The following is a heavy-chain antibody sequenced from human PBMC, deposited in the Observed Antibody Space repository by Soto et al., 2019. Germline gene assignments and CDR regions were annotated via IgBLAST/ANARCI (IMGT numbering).Heavy chain of an antibody. D-gene: IGHD3-9*01. CDR1: DDSINSDKYY. V-gene: IGHV4-39*01. Sequence: SETLSLTCSVSDDSINSDKYYWGWIRQPPGKGLEWIGSIYYRGNAYYNPSIQTRDTISLNKSRSQFSLKLNSVTAADSAVYFCARLEGLATISYYFDFWGPGALVTVSS. CDR2: IYYRGNA. J-gene: IGHJ4*02. CDR3: ARLEGLATISYYFDF.